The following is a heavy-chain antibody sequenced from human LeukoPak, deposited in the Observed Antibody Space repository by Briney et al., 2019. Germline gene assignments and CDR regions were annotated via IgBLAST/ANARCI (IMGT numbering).Heavy chain of an antibody. D-gene: IGHD3-22*01. V-gene: IGHV4-39*01. J-gene: IGHJ2*01. CDR2: IYYSGST. CDR3: ARHHAPNYYDSSGYSGAID. CDR1: GGSISSSSYY. Sequence: SETLSLTCTVSGGSISSSSYYWGWIRQPPGKGLEWIGSIYYSGSTYYNPSLKSRVTISVDTSKNQFSLKLSSVTAADTAVYYCARHHAPNYYDSSGYSGAIDWGRGTLVTVSS.